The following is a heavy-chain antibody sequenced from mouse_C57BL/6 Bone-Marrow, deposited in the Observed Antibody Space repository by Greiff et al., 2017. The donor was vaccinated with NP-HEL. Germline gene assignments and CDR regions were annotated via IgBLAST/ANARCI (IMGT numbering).Heavy chain of an antibody. CDR2: ISDGGSYT. V-gene: IGHV5-4*01. CDR3: ARQGDYDGYPYWYFDV. J-gene: IGHJ1*03. D-gene: IGHD2-3*01. Sequence: EVQVVESGGGLVKPGGSLKLSCAASGFTFSSYAMSWVRQTPEKRLEWVATISDGGSYTYYPDNVKGRFTISRDNAKNNLYLQMSHLKSEDTAMYYCARQGDYDGYPYWYFDVWGTGTTVTVSS. CDR1: GFTFSSYA.